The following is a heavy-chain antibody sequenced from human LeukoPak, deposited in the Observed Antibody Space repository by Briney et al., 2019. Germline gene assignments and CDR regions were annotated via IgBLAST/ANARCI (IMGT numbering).Heavy chain of an antibody. CDR2: ISGSGVGT. D-gene: IGHD3-10*01. CDR3: ANGLGSGSYNFDY. Sequence: GGSLRLSCAASGFTFSSYGMSWVRQAPGKGLEWVSAISGSGVGTYYADSVKGRFTISRDNSKNTLCLQMNSLRAEDTAVYYCANGLGSGSYNFDYWGQGTLVTVSS. V-gene: IGHV3-23*01. J-gene: IGHJ4*02. CDR1: GFTFSSYG.